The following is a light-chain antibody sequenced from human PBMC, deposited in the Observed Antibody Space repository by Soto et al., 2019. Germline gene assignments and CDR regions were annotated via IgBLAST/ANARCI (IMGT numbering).Light chain of an antibody. CDR2: AAS. J-gene: IGKJ5*01. CDR3: QQSYSTPRD. CDR1: QSISNS. V-gene: IGKV1-39*01. Sequence: IQMTQSPSSLSASVGDRVTITCRASQSISNSLNWYQQKPGRAPKLLIYAASSLQSGVPSRFSGSGSGTDFILTISSLQPEDSATYYCQQSYSTPRDFGQGTRLGL.